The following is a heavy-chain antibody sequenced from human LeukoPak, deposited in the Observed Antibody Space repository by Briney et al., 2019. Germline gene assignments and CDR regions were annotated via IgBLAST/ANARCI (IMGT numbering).Heavy chain of an antibody. D-gene: IGHD3-22*01. Sequence: SETLSLTCTVSGYSISGHNYWGWIRQPPGKGLEWIGTIYHSGSTNYNPSLKSRVTISVDTSKNQFSLKLSSVTAADTAVYYCARARYDSSGYYYGGNYYYYMDVWGKGTTVTISS. CDR1: GYSISGHNY. J-gene: IGHJ6*03. V-gene: IGHV4-38-2*02. CDR3: ARARYDSSGYYYGGNYYYYMDV. CDR2: IYHSGST.